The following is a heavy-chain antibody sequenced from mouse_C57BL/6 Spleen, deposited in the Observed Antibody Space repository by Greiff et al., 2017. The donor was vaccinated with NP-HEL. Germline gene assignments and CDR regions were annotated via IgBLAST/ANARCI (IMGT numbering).Heavy chain of an antibody. V-gene: IGHV3-6*01. CDR2: ISYDGSN. CDR3: ATSLRRYFDY. Sequence: EVQLQESGPGLVKPSQSLSLTCSVTGYSITSGYYWNWIRQFPGNKLEWMGYISYDGSNNYNPSLKNRISITRDTSKNQFFLKLNSVTTEDTATYYCATSLRRYFDYWGQGTTLTVSS. D-gene: IGHD1-1*01. CDR1: GYSITSGYY. J-gene: IGHJ2*01.